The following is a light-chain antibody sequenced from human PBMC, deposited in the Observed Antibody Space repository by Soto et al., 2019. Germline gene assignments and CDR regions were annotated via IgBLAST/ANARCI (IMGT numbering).Light chain of an antibody. V-gene: IGLV2-14*03. CDR2: DVS. Sequence: QSALTQPASVSGSPGQSITISCTGTSSDVGGYNCVSWYQQHPGKAPKLLIYDVSNRPSGVSNRFSGSKSGNTASLTISGLQAEDEADYYCSSCTSSSTLVVFGGGTKLTVL. CDR1: SSDVGGYNC. J-gene: IGLJ2*01. CDR3: SSCTSSSTLVV.